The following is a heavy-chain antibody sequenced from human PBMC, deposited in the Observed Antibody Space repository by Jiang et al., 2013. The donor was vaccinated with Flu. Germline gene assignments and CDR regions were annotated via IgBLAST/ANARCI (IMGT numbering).Heavy chain of an antibody. CDR3: ARDLSEVFGVVMDHYYYYGMDV. Sequence: LVQSGSELKKPGASVKVSCKASGYTFTSYAMNWVRQAPGQGLEWMGWINTNTGNPTYAQGFTGRFVFSLDTSVSTAYLQICSLKAEDTAVYYCARDLSEVFGVVMDHYYYYGMDVWGQGTTVTVS. V-gene: IGHV7-4-1*01. J-gene: IGHJ6*02. D-gene: IGHD3-3*01. CDR2: INTNTGNP. CDR1: GYTFTSYA.